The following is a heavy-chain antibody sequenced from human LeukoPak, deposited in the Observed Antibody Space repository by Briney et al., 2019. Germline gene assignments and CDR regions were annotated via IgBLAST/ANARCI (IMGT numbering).Heavy chain of an antibody. CDR3: AREPRGYCSGESCYSPYYYGMDV. CDR2: IKQDGSEK. V-gene: IGHV3-7*01. Sequence: GGSLRLSCAASGFTFSSYGMHWVRQAPGKGLEWVVTIKQDGSEKYYVDSVKGRFTISRDNAKNSLYLQMNSLRAEDTAVYYCAREPRGYCSGESCYSPYYYGMDVWGQGTTVTVSS. D-gene: IGHD2-15*01. CDR1: GFTFSSYG. J-gene: IGHJ6*02.